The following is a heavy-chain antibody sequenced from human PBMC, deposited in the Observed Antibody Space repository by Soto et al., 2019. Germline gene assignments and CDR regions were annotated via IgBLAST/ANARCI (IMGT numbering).Heavy chain of an antibody. CDR1: GGTFSSYT. D-gene: IGHD6-19*01. CDR3: ARDHGMAAYYYCGMDV. CDR2: IIPILGIA. J-gene: IGHJ6*02. Sequence: SVKVSCKASGGTFSSYTISWVRQAPGQGLEWMGRIIPILGIANYAQKFQGRVTITADKSTSTAYMELSSLRSEDTAVYYCARDHGMAAYYYCGMDVWGQGTTVTVSS. V-gene: IGHV1-69*04.